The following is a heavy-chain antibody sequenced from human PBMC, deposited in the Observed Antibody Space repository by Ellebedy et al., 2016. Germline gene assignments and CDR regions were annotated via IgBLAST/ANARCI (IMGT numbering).Heavy chain of an antibody. CDR3: AKGITAAVVEGSLFDP. J-gene: IGHJ5*02. CDR2: ISGSGDST. D-gene: IGHD6-13*01. Sequence: GGSLRLXXAASGFTFSTYGMRWVRQAPGKGLEWVSGISGSGDSTNYADSVKGRFTISRDNSKNTLYLQMNSLRVEDTAVYYCAKGITAAVVEGSLFDPWGQGTLVTVSS. V-gene: IGHV3-23*01. CDR1: GFTFSTYG.